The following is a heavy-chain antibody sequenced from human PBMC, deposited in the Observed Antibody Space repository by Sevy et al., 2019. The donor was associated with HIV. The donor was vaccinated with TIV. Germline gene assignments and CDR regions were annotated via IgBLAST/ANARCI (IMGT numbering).Heavy chain of an antibody. V-gene: IGHV1-8*01. D-gene: IGHD3-22*01. Sequence: ASVKVSCKASGYTFSGYDINWVRLSTGQGLEWMGWMNPNSGNTGYAQKFQGRVTMTMNTSISTAYMELSSLRSEDTAVYYCAREASGYYSYDHYGLDVWGQGTTVTVSS. J-gene: IGHJ6*02. CDR1: GYTFSGYD. CDR3: AREASGYYSYDHYGLDV. CDR2: MNPNSGNT.